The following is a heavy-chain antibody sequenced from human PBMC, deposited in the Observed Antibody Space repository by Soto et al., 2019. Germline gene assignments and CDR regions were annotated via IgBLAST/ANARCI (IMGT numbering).Heavy chain of an antibody. Sequence: SVKVSCKASGGTFSSYAISWVRQAPGQGLEWMGGIIPIFGTANYAQKFQGRVTITADESTSTAYMELSSLRSEDTAVYYCARVGYSGYDVYYYYGMDVWGQGTTVTVSS. V-gene: IGHV1-69*13. CDR1: GGTFSSYA. CDR2: IIPIFGTA. J-gene: IGHJ6*02. D-gene: IGHD5-12*01. CDR3: ARVGYSGYDVYYYYGMDV.